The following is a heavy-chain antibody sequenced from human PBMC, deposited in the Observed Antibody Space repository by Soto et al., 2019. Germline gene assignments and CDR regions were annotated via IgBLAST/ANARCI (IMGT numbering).Heavy chain of an antibody. Sequence: GGSLRLSCAASGFTFSSYSMNWVRQAPGKGLEWVSSISSSSSYIYYADSVKGRFTISRDNAKNSLYLQMNSLRAEDTAVYYCAREELEYYDFWSGHGWGFDPWGQGTLVTVSS. CDR2: ISSSSSYI. D-gene: IGHD3-3*01. J-gene: IGHJ5*02. CDR1: GFTFSSYS. V-gene: IGHV3-21*01. CDR3: AREELEYYDFWSGHGWGFDP.